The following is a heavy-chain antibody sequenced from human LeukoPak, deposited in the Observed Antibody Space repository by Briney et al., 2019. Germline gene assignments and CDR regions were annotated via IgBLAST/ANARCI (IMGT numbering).Heavy chain of an antibody. V-gene: IGHV3-74*01. J-gene: IGHJ4*02. CDR3: AGGWDYFDY. CDR2: INSDGSST. CDR1: GFSFSSYW. D-gene: IGHD1-26*01. Sequence: GGSLRLSCAASGFSFSSYWMHWVRRAPGKGLVWVSRINSDGSSTSYADSVKGRFTISRDNAKNTLYLQMNSLRAEDTAVYYCAGGWDYFDYWGQGTLVTVSS.